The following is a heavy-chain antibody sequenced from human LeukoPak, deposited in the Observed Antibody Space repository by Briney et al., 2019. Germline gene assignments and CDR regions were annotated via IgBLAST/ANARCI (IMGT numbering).Heavy chain of an antibody. CDR3: ARDGSYYGSGSYTNYYYYYYMDV. CDR2: INPNSGGT. CDR1: GYTFTDYY. Sequence: ASVKVSCKASGYTFTDYYMHWVRQAPGQGLEWMGWINPNSGGTNYAQKFQGRVTMTRDTSISTAYMELSRLRSDDTAVYYCARDGSYYGSGSYTNYYYYYYMDVWGKGTTVTISS. D-gene: IGHD3-10*01. J-gene: IGHJ6*03. V-gene: IGHV1-2*02.